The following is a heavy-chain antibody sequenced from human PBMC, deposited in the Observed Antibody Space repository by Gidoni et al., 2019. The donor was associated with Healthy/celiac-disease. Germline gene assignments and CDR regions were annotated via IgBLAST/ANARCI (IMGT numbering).Heavy chain of an antibody. CDR2: IYYSGST. Sequence: QLQLQESGPGLVKPSETLSLTCTVSGGSISSSSYYWGWIRQPPGKGLEWIGSIYYSGSTYYNPSLKSRVTISVDTSKNQFSLKLSSVTAADTAVYYCARLVVAATQGAFDIWGQGTMVTVSS. CDR1: GGSISSSSYY. V-gene: IGHV4-39*07. J-gene: IGHJ3*02. D-gene: IGHD2-15*01. CDR3: ARLVVAATQGAFDI.